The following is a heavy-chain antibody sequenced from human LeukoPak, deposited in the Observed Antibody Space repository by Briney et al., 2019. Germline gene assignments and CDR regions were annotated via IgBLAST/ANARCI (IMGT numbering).Heavy chain of an antibody. CDR2: ISYDGSNK. CDR3: ARANTYYYGPTYYYYGMDV. D-gene: IGHD3-10*01. J-gene: IGHJ6*02. CDR1: GFTFSSYA. V-gene: IGHV3-30-3*01. Sequence: GGSLRLSCAASGFTFSSYAMHWVRQAPGKGLEGVAVISYDGSNKYYAHSVKGRFTISRDNSKNTLYLQMNSLRAEDTAVYYCARANTYYYGPTYYYYGMDVWGQGTTVTVSS.